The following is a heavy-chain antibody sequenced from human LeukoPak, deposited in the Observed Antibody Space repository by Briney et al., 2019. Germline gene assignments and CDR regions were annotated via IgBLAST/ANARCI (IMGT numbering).Heavy chain of an antibody. Sequence: PSETLSLTCTVSGGSISSSSYYWGWIRQPPGKGLEWIGSIYHSGSTYYNPSLKSRVTISVDTSKNQFSLKLSSVTAADTAVYYCARGVGADAWGYWGQGTLVTVSS. CDR1: GGSISSSSYY. D-gene: IGHD1-26*01. CDR2: IYHSGST. CDR3: ARGVGADAWGY. J-gene: IGHJ4*02. V-gene: IGHV4-39*07.